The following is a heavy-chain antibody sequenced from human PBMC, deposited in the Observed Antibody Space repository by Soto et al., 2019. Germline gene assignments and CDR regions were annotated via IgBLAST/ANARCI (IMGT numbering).Heavy chain of an antibody. CDR3: AKGITIFGVVIRATDY. CDR1: GFTFSSYA. V-gene: IGHV3-23*01. CDR2: ISGSGGST. J-gene: IGHJ4*02. Sequence: GGSLRLSCAASGFTFSSYAMSWVRQAPGKGLEWVSAISGSGGSTYYADSVKGRFTISRDNSKNTLYLQMNSLRAEDTALYYCAKGITIFGVVIRATDYWGQGTLVTVSS. D-gene: IGHD3-3*01.